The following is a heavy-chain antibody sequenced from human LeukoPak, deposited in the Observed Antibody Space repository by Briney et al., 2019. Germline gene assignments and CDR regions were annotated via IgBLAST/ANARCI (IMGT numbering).Heavy chain of an antibody. Sequence: KPSETLSLTCTVSGGSISSYYWSWIRQPAGKGLEWIGRIYTSGGTNYNPSLKSRVTMSVDTSKNQFSLKLSSVTAADTAVYYCARLSGYDWESFYDYWGQGTLVTVSS. CDR1: GGSISSYY. V-gene: IGHV4-4*07. J-gene: IGHJ4*02. CDR2: IYTSGGT. D-gene: IGHD5-12*01. CDR3: ARLSGYDWESFYDY.